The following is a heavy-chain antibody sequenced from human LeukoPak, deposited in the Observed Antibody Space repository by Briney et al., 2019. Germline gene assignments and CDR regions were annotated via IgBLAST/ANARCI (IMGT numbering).Heavy chain of an antibody. Sequence: ASETLSLTCAVYGGSFSGYYWSWIRQPPGKGLEWIGEINHSGSTNYNPSLKSRVTISVDTSKNQFSLKLSSVTAADTAVYYCAREDSTDAFDIWGQGTMVTVSS. CDR1: GGSFSGYY. D-gene: IGHD2-15*01. V-gene: IGHV4-34*01. J-gene: IGHJ3*02. CDR2: INHSGST. CDR3: AREDSTDAFDI.